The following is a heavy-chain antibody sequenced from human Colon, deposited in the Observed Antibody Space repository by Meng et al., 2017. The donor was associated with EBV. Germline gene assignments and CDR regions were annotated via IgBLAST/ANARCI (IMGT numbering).Heavy chain of an antibody. D-gene: IGHD2-21*02. CDR2: IYHGGTT. Sequence: PLLAASAPGLVQPSRARSLTCAVSGDSISRGDYSWSGIRQPPGQGLEWIGYIYHGGTTYNTSLKSRVTISVDNSKNQFSLRLTSVTAADTAVYYCARGPYCGGDCYWFDPWGQGTLVTVSS. CDR3: ARGPYCGGDCYWFDP. CDR1: GDSISRGDYS. J-gene: IGHJ5*02. V-gene: IGHV4-30-2*01.